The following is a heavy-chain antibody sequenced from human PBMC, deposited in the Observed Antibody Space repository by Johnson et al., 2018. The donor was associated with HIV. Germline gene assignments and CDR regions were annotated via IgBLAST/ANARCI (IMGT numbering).Heavy chain of an antibody. CDR2: IRYDGSNK. D-gene: IGHD2-21*02. CDR1: GFTFSNYA. J-gene: IGHJ3*02. V-gene: IGHV3-30*02. CDR3: ARGGAYCGGDCNAFDI. Sequence: QVQLVESGGGVVQPGGSLRLSCAASGFTFSNYAMHWVRQAPGKGLEWVAFIRYDGSNKYYADSVKGRFTISRDNAKNSLYLQMNSLRAEDTAVYYCARGGAYCGGDCNAFDIWGQGTMVTVSS.